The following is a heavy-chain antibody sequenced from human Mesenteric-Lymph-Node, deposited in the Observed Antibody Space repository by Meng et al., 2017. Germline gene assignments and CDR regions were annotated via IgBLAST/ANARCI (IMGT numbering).Heavy chain of an antibody. CDR1: GFTFSSYA. Sequence: GESLKISCAASGFTFSSYAMSWVRQAPEKGLEWVSAISGSGGSTYYADSVKGRFTISRDNSKNTLYLQMNSLRAEDTAVYYCAKDLYYYGSGSYPRGHFDYWGQGTLVTVSS. J-gene: IGHJ4*02. V-gene: IGHV3-23*01. CDR3: AKDLYYYGSGSYPRGHFDY. CDR2: ISGSGGST. D-gene: IGHD3-10*01.